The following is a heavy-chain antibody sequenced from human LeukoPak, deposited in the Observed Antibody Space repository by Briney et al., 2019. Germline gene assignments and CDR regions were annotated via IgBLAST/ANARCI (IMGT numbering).Heavy chain of an antibody. CDR2: INPSGGST. V-gene: IGHV1-46*01. CDR3: ARDGTRGGIVATFDY. D-gene: IGHD5-12*01. J-gene: IGHJ4*02. CDR1: GDTFTSYY. Sequence: EASVKVSCKASGDTFTSYYMHWVRQAPGQGLEWMGIINPSGGSTSYAQKFQGRVTMTRDTSTSTVYMELSSLRSEDTAVYYCARDGTRGGIVATFDYWGQGTLVTVSS.